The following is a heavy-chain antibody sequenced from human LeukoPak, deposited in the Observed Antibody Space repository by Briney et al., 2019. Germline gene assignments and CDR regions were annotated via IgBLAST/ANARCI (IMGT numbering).Heavy chain of an antibody. D-gene: IGHD1-26*01. V-gene: IGHV4-34*01. CDR1: GGSFSGYY. CDR2: INHSGST. J-gene: IGHJ4*02. Sequence: SGTLSLTCAVYGGSFSGYYWSWIRQPPGKGLEWIGEINHSGSTNYNPSLKSRVTISVDTSKNQFSLKLSSVTAADTAVYYCARGWELATVDYWGQGTLVTVSS. CDR3: ARGWELATVDY.